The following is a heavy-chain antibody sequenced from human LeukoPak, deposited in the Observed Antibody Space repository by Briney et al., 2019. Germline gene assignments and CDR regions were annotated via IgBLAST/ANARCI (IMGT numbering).Heavy chain of an antibody. J-gene: IGHJ4*02. CDR2: ISGSGGST. CDR1: GFTFSSYA. V-gene: IGHV3-23*01. CDR3: AKSLPDYDSSFGVDDY. Sequence: PGGSLRLSCAASGFTFSSYAMSWVRQAPGKGLEWVSAISGSGGSTYYADSVKGRFTISRDNSKNTLYLQMNSLRAEDTAVYYCAKSLPDYDSSFGVDDYWGQGTLVTVSS. D-gene: IGHD3-22*01.